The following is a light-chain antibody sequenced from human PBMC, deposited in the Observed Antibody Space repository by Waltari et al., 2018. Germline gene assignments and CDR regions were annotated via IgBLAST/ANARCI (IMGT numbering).Light chain of an antibody. CDR3: SSYAGPII. V-gene: IGLV2-23*01. J-gene: IGLJ2*01. Sequence: QSALTQSASVSGSPGQSITISCTGPSSAVGSPNFVSWYQQYPGKAPKLLIYEGNKRPSGVSNRFSGSKSANTASLTISGLQAEDEADYYCSSYAGPIIFGGGTKLTVL. CDR1: SSAVGSPNF. CDR2: EGN.